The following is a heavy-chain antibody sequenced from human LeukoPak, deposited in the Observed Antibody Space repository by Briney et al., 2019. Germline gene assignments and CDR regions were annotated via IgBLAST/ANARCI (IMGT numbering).Heavy chain of an antibody. CDR1: GFTFSSYG. V-gene: IGHV3-30*18. D-gene: IGHD3-16*02. J-gene: IGHJ4*02. CDR2: ISYDGSNE. Sequence: PGRSLRLSCVASGFTFSSYGTHWVRQAPGKGLEWVAFISYDGSNENIADSVKGRFIISRDNSKNTLYLQMNSLRAEDTAVYYCAKGPAPRLGEFSYHALVDYWGQGTLVTVSS. CDR3: AKGPAPRLGEFSYHALVDY.